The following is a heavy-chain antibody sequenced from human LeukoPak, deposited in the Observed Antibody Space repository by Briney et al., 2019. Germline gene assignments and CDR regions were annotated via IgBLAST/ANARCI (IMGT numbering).Heavy chain of an antibody. J-gene: IGHJ5*01. CDR3: AKNRIPTSITPDS. CDR2: IAFDGRKQ. D-gene: IGHD3-10*01. CDR1: GFTFSDYG. Sequence: GGSLRPSCTASGFTFSDYGVHWVRQAPDKGLEWLAVIAFDGRKQYYADSVEGRFTISRDNSKNTLYLQMNSLRPEDTAIYYCAKNRIPTSITPDSWGQGTLVTVSS. V-gene: IGHV3-30*18.